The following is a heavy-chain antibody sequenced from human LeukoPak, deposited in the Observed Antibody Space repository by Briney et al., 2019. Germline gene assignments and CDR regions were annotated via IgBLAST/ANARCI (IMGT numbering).Heavy chain of an antibody. V-gene: IGHV3-21*01. D-gene: IGHD6-13*01. J-gene: IGHJ4*02. CDR2: LSGSTSYI. Sequence: GGSLRLSCAASGFTFSSYSMNWVRQAPGKGLEWVSSLSGSTSYIYYADSVKGRFTISRDNDKNSLYLQMNNLRAEDTAVYYCASARLYSSSWYCYFDYWGRGTLVTVSS. CDR3: ASARLYSSSWYCYFDY. CDR1: GFTFSSYS.